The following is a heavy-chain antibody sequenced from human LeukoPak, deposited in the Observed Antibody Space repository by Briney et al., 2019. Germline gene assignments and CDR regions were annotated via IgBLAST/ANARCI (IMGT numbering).Heavy chain of an antibody. CDR2: IRYDGSNK. Sequence: GGSLRLSCAASGFTFSSYGMHWVRQAPGKGLEWVAFIRYDGSNKYYADSVKGRFTISRDNSKNTLHLQMNSLKTEDTAVYYCTTDHQTTVSPYYYYYYMDVWGKGTTVTVSS. D-gene: IGHD4-11*01. J-gene: IGHJ6*03. CDR1: GFTFSSYG. V-gene: IGHV3-30*02. CDR3: TTDHQTTVSPYYYYYYMDV.